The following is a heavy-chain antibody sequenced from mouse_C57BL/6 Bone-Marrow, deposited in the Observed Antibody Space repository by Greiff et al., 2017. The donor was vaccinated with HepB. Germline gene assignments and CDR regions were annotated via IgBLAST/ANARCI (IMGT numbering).Heavy chain of an antibody. CDR3: TSFIYYYGSTPYYYAMDY. CDR2: IDPETGGT. D-gene: IGHD1-1*01. Sequence: QVQLQQSGAELVRPGASVTLSCKASGYTFTDYEMHWVKQTPVHGLEWIGAIDPETGGTAYNQKFKDKAILTADKSSSTAYMGLRSLTSEDSAVYYCTSFIYYYGSTPYYYAMDYWGQGTSVTVSS. CDR1: GYTFTDYE. V-gene: IGHV1-15*01. J-gene: IGHJ4*01.